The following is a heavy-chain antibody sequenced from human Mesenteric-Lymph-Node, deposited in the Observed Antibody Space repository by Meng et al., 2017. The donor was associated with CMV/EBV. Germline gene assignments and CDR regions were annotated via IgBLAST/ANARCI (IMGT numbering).Heavy chain of an antibody. CDR2: ISGSGIYI. J-gene: IGHJ4*02. V-gene: IGHV3-11*04. CDR1: GFTFSDYY. Sequence: SCAASGFTFSDYYMTWIRQAPGKGLEWLSYISGSGIYIHYADSVKGRFTISRDNGKNSLYLQMNSLRAEDTAVYYCARDGYSSSGHDYWGQGDLV. D-gene: IGHD6-6*01. CDR3: ARDGYSSSGHDY.